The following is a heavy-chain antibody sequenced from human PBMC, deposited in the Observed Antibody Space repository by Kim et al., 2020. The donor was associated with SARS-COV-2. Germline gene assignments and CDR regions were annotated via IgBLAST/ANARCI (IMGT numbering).Heavy chain of an antibody. D-gene: IGHD2-15*01. Sequence: SETLSLTCAVYGGSFSGYYWSWIRQPPGKGLEWIGEINHSGSTNYNPSLKSRVTISVDTSKNQFSLKLSSVTAADTAVYYCARGGGDTARSSGVVVVAATLDYYYYMDVWGKGTTVTVSS. J-gene: IGHJ6*03. CDR2: INHSGST. CDR1: GGSFSGYY. V-gene: IGHV4-34*01. CDR3: ARGGGDTARSSGVVVVAATLDYYYYMDV.